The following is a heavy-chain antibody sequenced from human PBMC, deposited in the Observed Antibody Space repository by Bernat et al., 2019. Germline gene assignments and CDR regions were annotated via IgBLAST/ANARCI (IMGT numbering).Heavy chain of an antibody. V-gene: IGHV3-73*01. CDR2: VRTKANGFAT. CDR1: GFTFSDST. Sequence: EVQLLESGGGSVQPGESLRLSCAASGFTFSDSTMQWVRQASGKGLEWVGRVRTKANGFATSYAASVKGRFTISRDDSKNTAYLQMNSLKIEDTAVYYCTRSGALAEQTFDYWGQGTLVTVSS. D-gene: IGHD3-10*01. J-gene: IGHJ4*02. CDR3: TRSGALAEQTFDY.